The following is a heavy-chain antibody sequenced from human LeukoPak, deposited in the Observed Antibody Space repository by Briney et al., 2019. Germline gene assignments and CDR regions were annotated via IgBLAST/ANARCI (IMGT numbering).Heavy chain of an antibody. CDR2: ISSSSSTI. D-gene: IGHD2-2*01. Sequence: GGSLRLSCAASGFTFSSYSMNWVRQAPGKGLEWVSYISSSSSTIYYADSVKGRFTISRDNAKNSLYLQMNSLRAEDTAVYYCARDCSSTCCYGGFDYWGQGTLVTVSS. J-gene: IGHJ4*02. CDR1: GFTFSSYS. CDR3: ARDCSSTCCYGGFDY. V-gene: IGHV3-48*01.